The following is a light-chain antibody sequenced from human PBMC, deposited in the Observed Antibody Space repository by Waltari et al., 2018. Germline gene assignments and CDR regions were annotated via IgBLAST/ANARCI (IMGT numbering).Light chain of an antibody. J-gene: IGKJ1*01. Sequence: VLTQSPGTLSLSRGESATLSCRASQSVSRALAWYQQKPGQAPRLLIYGASTRATGIPDRFSGSGSGTDFSLTISRLEPDDFAVYYCQHYLRLPVTFGQGTTVEI. CDR3: QHYLRLPVT. V-gene: IGKV3-20*01. CDR2: GAS. CDR1: QSVSRA.